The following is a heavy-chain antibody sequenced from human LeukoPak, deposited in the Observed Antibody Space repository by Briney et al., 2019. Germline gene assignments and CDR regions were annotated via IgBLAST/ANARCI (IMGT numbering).Heavy chain of an antibody. D-gene: IGHD3-22*01. V-gene: IGHV3-30*18. J-gene: IGHJ4*02. CDR3: AKGYSSTYDSPTTIDY. Sequence: GGSLRLSCAASGFTFSTYWMHWVRHVPGKGLEWVAVISYDGSNKYYADSVKGRFTISRDNSKNTLYLLMNSLRAEDTAVYYCAKGYSSTYDSPTTIDYWGQGTLVTVSS. CDR1: GFTFSTYW. CDR2: ISYDGSNK.